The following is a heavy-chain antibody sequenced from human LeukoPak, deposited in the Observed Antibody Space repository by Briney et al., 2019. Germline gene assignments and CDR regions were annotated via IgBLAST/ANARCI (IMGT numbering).Heavy chain of an antibody. CDR2: INPSGDNT. CDR1: GYTFTNNY. V-gene: IGHV1-46*01. CDR3: ARELGQWQNFDY. D-gene: IGHD6-19*01. Sequence: ASVKVSCKASGYTFTNNYMHWVRQAPGQGLEWMGIINPSGDNTWYAQKFQGRVTMTRDMATSTDYMEVSSLKSEDTAVYYCARELGQWQNFDYWGQGTLVTVSS. J-gene: IGHJ4*02.